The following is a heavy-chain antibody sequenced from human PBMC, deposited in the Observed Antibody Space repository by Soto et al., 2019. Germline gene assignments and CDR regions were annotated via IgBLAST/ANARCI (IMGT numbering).Heavy chain of an antibody. CDR1: GFSFSSYA. CDR3: AKEFYYDASGQYSDLYFAS. D-gene: IGHD3-22*01. CDR2: ISTRGGRT. Sequence: HPVGSLRLSCAASGFSFSSYAMGWVRQAPPQGLEWVSSISTRGGRTYYADSVKGRFSISRDNSANAVYLDMDNLRAEDTGIYYCAKEFYYDASGQYSDLYFASWGQGALVTVPS. J-gene: IGHJ4*02. V-gene: IGHV3-23*01.